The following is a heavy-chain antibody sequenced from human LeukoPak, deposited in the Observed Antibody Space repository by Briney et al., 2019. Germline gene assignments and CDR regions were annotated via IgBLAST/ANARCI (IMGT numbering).Heavy chain of an antibody. D-gene: IGHD4-17*01. CDR2: ISWNSGSI. J-gene: IGHJ3*02. CDR1: GFTFDDYA. Sequence: RPGGSLRLSCAASGFTFDDYAMHWVRQAPGKGLEWVSGISWNSGSIGYADSVKGRFTISRDNAKNSLYLQMNSLRAEDTALYYCAKDIGFGDPDAFDIWGQGTMVTVSS. V-gene: IGHV3-9*01. CDR3: AKDIGFGDPDAFDI.